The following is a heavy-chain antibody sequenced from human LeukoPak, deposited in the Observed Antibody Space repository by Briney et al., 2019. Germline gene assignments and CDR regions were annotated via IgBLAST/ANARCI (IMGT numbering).Heavy chain of an antibody. Sequence: GGSLRLSCAASGFSFSNAWMSWVRQAPGKGLEWVGRIKSKTDGGTTDYGAPVKGRFSISRDDSKNTLYLQMNSLKTEDTAVYYCSTVFSLAAAAGAWGQGTLVIVSS. D-gene: IGHD6-13*01. V-gene: IGHV3-15*01. CDR3: STVFSLAAAAGA. J-gene: IGHJ5*02. CDR2: IKSKTDGGTT. CDR1: GFSFSNAW.